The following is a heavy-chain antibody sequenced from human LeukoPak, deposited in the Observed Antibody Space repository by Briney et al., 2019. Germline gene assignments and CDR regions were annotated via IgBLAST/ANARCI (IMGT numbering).Heavy chain of an antibody. CDR1: GGSISSGGYC. D-gene: IGHD6-13*01. CDR3: ARGKSGYSSSWFTNHYYFDY. Sequence: PSETLSLTCTVSGGSISSGGYCWSWIRQHPGKGLEWIGYIYYSGSTNYNPSLKSRVTISVDTSKNQFSLKLSSVTAADTAVYYCARGKSGYSSSWFTNHYYFDYWGQGTLVTVSS. V-gene: IGHV4-61*08. J-gene: IGHJ4*02. CDR2: IYYSGST.